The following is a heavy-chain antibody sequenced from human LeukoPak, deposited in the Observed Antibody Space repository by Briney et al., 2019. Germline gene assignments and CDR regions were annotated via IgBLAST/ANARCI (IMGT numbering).Heavy chain of an antibody. D-gene: IGHD6-13*01. V-gene: IGHV4-34*01. J-gene: IGHJ4*02. CDR3: ARGRGRLYSSSWFY. CDR2: INHSGST. CDR1: GGSFSGYY. Sequence: SETLSLTCAVYGGSFSGYYWSWIRQPPGKGLEWIGEINHSGSTNYNPSLKSRVTISVDTSKNQFSLKLSSVTAADTAVYYCARGRGRLYSSSWFYWGQGTLVTVSS.